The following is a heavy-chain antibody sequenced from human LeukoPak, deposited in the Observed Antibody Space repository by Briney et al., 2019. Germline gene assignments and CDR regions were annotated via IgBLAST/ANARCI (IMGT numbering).Heavy chain of an antibody. CDR2: INPSGGST. J-gene: IGHJ4*02. CDR3: ARVDSGGNSDFDYFDY. CDR1: GYTFTGYY. V-gene: IGHV1-46*01. Sequence: GASVKVSCKASGYTFTGYYMHWVRQAPGQGLEWMGIINPSGGSTSYAQKFQGRVTMTRDMSTSTVYMELSSLRSEDTAVYYCARVDSGGNSDFDYFDYWGQGTLVTVSS. D-gene: IGHD4-23*01.